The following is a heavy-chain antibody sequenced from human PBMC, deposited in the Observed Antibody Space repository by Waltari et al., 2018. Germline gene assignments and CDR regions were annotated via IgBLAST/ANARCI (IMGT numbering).Heavy chain of an antibody. CDR3: VRFSGGY. D-gene: IGHD1-26*01. CDR2: IKGDGSTT. V-gene: IGHV3-74*01. J-gene: IGHJ4*02. Sequence: EVQLVESGGGLVQPGGSLSLSCAASGFTFSSYGMHWVRQAPGKGLVWVSNIKGDGSTTSYADSVKGRFTISRDNAKNTLYLQMNSLRVEDTAVYYCVRFSGGYWGQGALVTVSS. CDR1: GFTFSSYG.